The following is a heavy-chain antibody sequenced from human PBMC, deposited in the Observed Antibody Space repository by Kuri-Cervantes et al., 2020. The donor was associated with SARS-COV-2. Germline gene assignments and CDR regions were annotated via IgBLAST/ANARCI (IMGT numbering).Heavy chain of an antibody. CDR2: IYHSGST. J-gene: IGHJ5*02. Sequence: SCAVSGGSISSSNWWIWVRQPPGKGLEWIGEIYHSGSTNYNPSLKSRVTISVDKSKNQFSLNLSSVTAADTAVYYCAREVTQWLTRRFDPWGQGTLVTVSS. V-gene: IGHV4-4*02. D-gene: IGHD6-19*01. CDR1: GGSISSSNW. CDR3: AREVTQWLTRRFDP.